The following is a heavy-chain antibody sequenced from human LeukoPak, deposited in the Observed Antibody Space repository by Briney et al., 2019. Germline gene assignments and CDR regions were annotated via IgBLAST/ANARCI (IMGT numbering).Heavy chain of an antibody. CDR3: ANGWSPDY. V-gene: IGHV3-23*01. CDR1: GFTFSSYA. D-gene: IGHD2-15*01. J-gene: IGHJ4*02. CDR2: ISGSGGST. Sequence: GGSLRLSCAASGFTFSSYAMSWVRQAPGKGLEWVSGISGSGGSTYYADSVKGRFTIFRDNSKNTLYLQMNSLRAEDTAVYHCANGWSPDYWGRGTLVTDSS.